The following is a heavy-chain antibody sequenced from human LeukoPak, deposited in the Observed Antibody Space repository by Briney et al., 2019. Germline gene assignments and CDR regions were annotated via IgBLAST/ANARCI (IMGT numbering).Heavy chain of an antibody. CDR3: ARGYRPYNSACLFAS. J-gene: IGHJ4*02. D-gene: IGHD6-25*01. Sequence: GRSLRLSCAASGFTFSTYTMHWVRQAPAKGLEWVAVIPYDGSYTYYAESVRGRFTFSRDNSKNTLYLQMNSLKPEDTAVYYCARGYRPYNSACLFASWGQGTLVTVSS. CDR2: IPYDGSYT. CDR1: GFTFSTYT. V-gene: IGHV3-30*04.